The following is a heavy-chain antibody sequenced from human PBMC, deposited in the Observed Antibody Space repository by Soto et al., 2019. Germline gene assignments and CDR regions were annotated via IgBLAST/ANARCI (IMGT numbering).Heavy chain of an antibody. CDR2: GSYSGTT. Sequence: SETLSLTCTVSGVSVSSGSFYWAWIRQPPGKGLEWIGFGSYSGTTNYKPSLKSRVTISVDTSRSQISLKVSSLTAADTAVYYCDRGATVNKFHYWGRANLLTVSS. J-gene: IGHJ4*02. D-gene: IGHD4-17*01. V-gene: IGHV4-61*01. CDR1: GVSVSSGSFY. CDR3: DRGATVNKFHY.